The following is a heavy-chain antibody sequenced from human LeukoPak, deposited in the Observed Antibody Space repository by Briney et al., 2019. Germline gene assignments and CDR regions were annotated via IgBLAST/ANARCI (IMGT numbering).Heavy chain of an antibody. CDR3: ARRGSGYTEPIDY. D-gene: IGHD5-12*01. Sequence: GGSLRLSCAGSGFTLSSYSMDWVRQAPGKGLEWVSSISSSSSYIYYADSAKGRFTISRDNAKNSLYLQMNSLRAEDTAVYYCARRGSGYTEPIDYWGQGTVVTVSS. J-gene: IGHJ4*02. V-gene: IGHV3-21*01. CDR2: ISSSSSYI. CDR1: GFTLSSYS.